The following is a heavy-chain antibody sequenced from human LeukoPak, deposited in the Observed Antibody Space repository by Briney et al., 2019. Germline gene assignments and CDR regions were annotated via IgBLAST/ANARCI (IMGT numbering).Heavy chain of an antibody. CDR1: GGSISSYC. CDR3: ASLLRPDRYYYGMDV. CDR2: IYYSGST. D-gene: IGHD5-12*01. Sequence: SETLSLTCTVSGGSISSYCWSWIRQPPGKGLEWIGYIYYSGSTNYNPSLKSRVTISVDTSKNQFSLKLSSVTAADTAVYYCASLLRPDRYYYGMDVWGQGTTVTVSS. V-gene: IGHV4-59*08. J-gene: IGHJ6*02.